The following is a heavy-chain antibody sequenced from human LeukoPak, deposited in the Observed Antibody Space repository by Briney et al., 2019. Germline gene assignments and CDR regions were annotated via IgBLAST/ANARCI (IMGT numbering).Heavy chain of an antibody. CDR2: INPNSGDT. Sequence: ASVKVSCKASGYTFTGYYMHWVRQAPGQGLGWMGWINPNSGDTNYAEKFQGRVTMTRDTSISTAYMDLRRLRSDDTAVYYCARDYSSSSGYFDYWGQGTLVTVSS. V-gene: IGHV1-2*02. J-gene: IGHJ4*02. CDR3: ARDYSSSSGYFDY. D-gene: IGHD6-6*01. CDR1: GYTFTGYY.